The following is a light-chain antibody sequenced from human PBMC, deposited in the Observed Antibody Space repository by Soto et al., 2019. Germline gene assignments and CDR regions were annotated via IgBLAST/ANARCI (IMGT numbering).Light chain of an antibody. Sequence: DIQMTQSPSSLSASVGDRVTITCRASQSITNYLNWYQQKPGKAPKLLIYGASSLQSGAPSRFSGSESGTDFTLTISSLQPEDFATYYCQQSYSAPFTFGPGTKVDIK. CDR1: QSITNY. CDR2: GAS. CDR3: QQSYSAPFT. J-gene: IGKJ3*01. V-gene: IGKV1-39*01.